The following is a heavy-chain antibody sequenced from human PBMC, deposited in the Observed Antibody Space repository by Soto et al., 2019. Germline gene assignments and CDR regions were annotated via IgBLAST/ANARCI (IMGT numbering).Heavy chain of an antibody. CDR3: ARILSYCGGDCYSN. J-gene: IGHJ4*02. CDR2: IYSGGST. Sequence: EVQLVESGGGLVQPGGSLRLSCAASGFTVSSNYMSWVRQAPGKGLEWVSVIYSGGSTYYADSVKGRFTISRHNSKNTLYLQMNSLRAEDTAVYYCARILSYCGGDCYSNWGQGTLVTVSS. D-gene: IGHD2-21*02. V-gene: IGHV3-53*04. CDR1: GFTVSSNY.